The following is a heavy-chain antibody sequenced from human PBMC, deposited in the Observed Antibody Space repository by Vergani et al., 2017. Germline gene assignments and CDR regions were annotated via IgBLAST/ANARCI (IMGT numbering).Heavy chain of an antibody. V-gene: IGHV3-30*02. Sequence: QVQLVESGGGVVQPGGSLRLSCAASGFTFSSYGMHWVRQAPGKGLEWVAFIRYDGSNKYYADSVKGRFTISRDNSKNTLYLQMNSLRAEDTAVYYCAKDRYSSGWSYWGQGTLVTVSS. CDR1: GFTFSSYG. J-gene: IGHJ4*02. CDR3: AKDRYSSGWSY. CDR2: IRYDGSNK. D-gene: IGHD6-19*01.